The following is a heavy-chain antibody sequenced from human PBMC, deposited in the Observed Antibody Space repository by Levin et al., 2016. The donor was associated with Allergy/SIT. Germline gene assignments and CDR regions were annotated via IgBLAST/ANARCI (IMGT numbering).Heavy chain of an antibody. CDR3: VRALFDSSGNNYYDY. D-gene: IGHD3-22*01. V-gene: IGHV3-13*05. CDR1: GFTFRNYD. CDR2: IGTAGDP. Sequence: GGPLRLSCAASGFTFRNYDMHWVRQGPGTGLEWVSAIGTAGDPEYPGSVKGRFTISRENARNSLYLQMNSLRAGDTAVYYCVRALFDSSGNNYYDYWGQGARVTVSS. J-gene: IGHJ4*02.